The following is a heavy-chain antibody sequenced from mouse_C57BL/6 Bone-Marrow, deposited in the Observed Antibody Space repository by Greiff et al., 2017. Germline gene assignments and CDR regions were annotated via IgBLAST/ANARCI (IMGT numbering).Heavy chain of an antibody. CDR2: MHPNGGSP. V-gene: IGHV1-64*01. CDR1: GYTFTNYW. Sequence: VKLKQPGAELVKPGASVKLSCKASGYTFTNYWMHWVKQRPGQGLEWIGMMHPNGGSPDYNEKFKSEATLSVDKSSRTAYMELSSLTSEDSAVYYCARSYDYDDYTMDYWCQGTSVTVSS. D-gene: IGHD2-4*01. J-gene: IGHJ4*01. CDR3: ARSYDYDDYTMDY.